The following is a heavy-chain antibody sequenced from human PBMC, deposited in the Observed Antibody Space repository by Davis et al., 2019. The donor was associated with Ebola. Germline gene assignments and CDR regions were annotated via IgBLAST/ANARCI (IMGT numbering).Heavy chain of an antibody. CDR2: IHYSGRT. V-gene: IGHV4-61*01. CDR3: ARGPVGATAFDH. D-gene: IGHD1-26*01. CDR1: GGSVSNGHYY. J-gene: IGHJ4*02. Sequence: PSETLSLTCTLSGGSVSNGHYYWSWIRQPPGKGLDWVGYIHYSGRTDYNPSLKNRVTISVDTSKNQFSLNLSSVTAADTAIYYCARGPVGATAFDHWGQGTLVTVSS.